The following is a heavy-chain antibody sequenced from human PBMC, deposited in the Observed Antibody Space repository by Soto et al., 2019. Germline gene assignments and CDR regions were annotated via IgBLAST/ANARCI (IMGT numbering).Heavy chain of an antibody. CDR3: AGRDTAMELNY. CDR1: GGSFSGYY. D-gene: IGHD5-18*01. V-gene: IGHV4-34*01. CDR2: IKHSGST. J-gene: IGHJ4*02. Sequence: QVQLQQWGAGLLKPSETLSLTCAVYGGSFSGYYWSWIRQPPGKGLEWIGEIKHSGSTNYNPSRKSRVTISVDTSKNQFSLKLSSVTAADTAVYYCAGRDTAMELNYWGQGTLVTVSS.